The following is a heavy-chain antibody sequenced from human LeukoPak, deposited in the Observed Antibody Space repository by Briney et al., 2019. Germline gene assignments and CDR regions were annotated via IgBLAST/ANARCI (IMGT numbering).Heavy chain of an antibody. Sequence: PGGSLRLSCAASGFTFDDYAMHWVRQAPGKGLEWVSLISWDGGSTYYADSVKGRFTISRDNSKNSLYLQMNSLRAEDTALYYCAKGGFYGTNPIDYWGQGTLVTVSS. CDR2: ISWDGGST. CDR3: AKGGFYGTNPIDY. J-gene: IGHJ4*02. CDR1: GFTFDDYA. D-gene: IGHD1/OR15-1a*01. V-gene: IGHV3-43D*03.